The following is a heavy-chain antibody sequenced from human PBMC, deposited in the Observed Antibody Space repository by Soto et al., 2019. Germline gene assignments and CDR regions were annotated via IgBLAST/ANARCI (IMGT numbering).Heavy chain of an antibody. D-gene: IGHD5-18*01. V-gene: IGHV3-48*01. Sequence: PGGSLRLSCAASGFTFSSYWMHWVRQAPGKGLVWVSYINSNSSTIYYADSVKGRFTISRDNAKNTLYLQMNSLRAEDTAVYYCARACVGDTAMALPLYYYYMDVWGKGTTVTVSS. CDR2: INSNSSTI. CDR3: ARACVGDTAMALPLYYYYMDV. J-gene: IGHJ6*03. CDR1: GFTFSSYW.